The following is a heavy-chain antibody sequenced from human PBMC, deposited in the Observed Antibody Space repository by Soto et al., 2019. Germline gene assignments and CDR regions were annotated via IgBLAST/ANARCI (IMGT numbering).Heavy chain of an antibody. CDR3: ATLRFLEWFHPGYYGMDV. D-gene: IGHD3-3*01. CDR1: GYTLTVLS. V-gene: IGHV1-24*01. CDR2: FDPEDGET. J-gene: IGHJ6*02. Sequence: ASVKVSCKVSGYTLTVLSMHWVRQAPGKGLEWMGGFDPEDGETIYAQKFQGRVTMTEDTSTDTAYMELSSLRSEDTAVHYCATLRFLEWFHPGYYGMDVWGQGTTVTVSS.